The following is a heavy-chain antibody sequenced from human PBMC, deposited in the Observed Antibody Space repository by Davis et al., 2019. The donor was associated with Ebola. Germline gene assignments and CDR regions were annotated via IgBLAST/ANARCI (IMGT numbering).Heavy chain of an antibody. Sequence: AASVKVSCKASGYTFTSYYMHWVRQAPGQGLEWMGWISAYNGNTNYAQKLQGRVTMTTDTSTSTAYMELRSLRSDDTAVYYCARVRERPRSIAARTTIDYWGQGTLVTVSS. J-gene: IGHJ4*02. CDR2: ISAYNGNT. CDR3: ARVRERPRSIAARTTIDY. CDR1: GYTFTSYY. D-gene: IGHD6-6*01. V-gene: IGHV1-18*04.